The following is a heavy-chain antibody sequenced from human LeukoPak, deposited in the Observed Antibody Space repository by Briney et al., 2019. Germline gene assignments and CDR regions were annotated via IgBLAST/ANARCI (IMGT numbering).Heavy chain of an antibody. D-gene: IGHD3-10*01. J-gene: IGHJ4*02. CDR1: GGSFSGYY. V-gene: IGHV4-34*01. CDR3: ARGPYYYGSGSYRY. Sequence: SETLSLTCVLYGGSFSGYYWSWIREPPGQGLEWIGEINHSGSTNYNPSLKSRVTISVDTSKNQFSLKLSSVTAADTAVYYCARGPYYYGSGSYRYWGQGTLVTVSS. CDR2: INHSGST.